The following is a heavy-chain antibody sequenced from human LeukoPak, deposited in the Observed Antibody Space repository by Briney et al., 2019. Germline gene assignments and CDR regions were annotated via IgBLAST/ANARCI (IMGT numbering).Heavy chain of an antibody. J-gene: IGHJ4*02. Sequence: ASVKVSCKASGYTFSNYDINWVRQAPGQGLEWMGWISAYNGNTNYAQKLQGRVTMTTDTSTSTAYMELRSLRSDDTAVYYCARAEYCSSTSCYSGGRLYSSSAGDYWGQGTLVTVSS. CDR3: ARAEYCSSTSCYSGGRLYSSSAGDY. V-gene: IGHV1-18*01. CDR1: GYTFSNYD. CDR2: ISAYNGNT. D-gene: IGHD2-2*01.